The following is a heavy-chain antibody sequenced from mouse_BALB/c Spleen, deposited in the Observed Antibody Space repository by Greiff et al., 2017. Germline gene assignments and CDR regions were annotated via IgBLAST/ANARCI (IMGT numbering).Heavy chain of an antibody. CDR3: ARDTTEVSYFDY. D-gene: IGHD1-1*01. V-gene: IGHV1-4*01. J-gene: IGHJ2*01. Sequence: VKLQESGAELARPGASVKMSCKASGYTFTSYTMHWVKQRPGQGLEWIGYINPSSGYTNYNQKFKDKATLTADKSSSTAYMQLSSLTSEDSAVYYCARDTTEVSYFDYWGQGTTLTVSS. CDR1: GYTFTSYT. CDR2: INPSSGYT.